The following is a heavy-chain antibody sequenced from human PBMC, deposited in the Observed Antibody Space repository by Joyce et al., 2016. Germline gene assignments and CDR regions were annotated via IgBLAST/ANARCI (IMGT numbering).Heavy chain of an antibody. CDR3: ARERDACPDR. Sequence: QVQLVQSGAEVKKPGASVKVSCLASGYTFTSFAVNWVRQLPGQRLEWMGWMNPDNGDTGYALNFQGRISMTRNTSIGTAYMELSGLRSDDTAVYYCARERDACPDRWGQGTLVTVSS. CDR1: GYTFTSFA. CDR2: MNPDNGDT. J-gene: IGHJ5*02. D-gene: IGHD5-24*01. V-gene: IGHV1-8*01.